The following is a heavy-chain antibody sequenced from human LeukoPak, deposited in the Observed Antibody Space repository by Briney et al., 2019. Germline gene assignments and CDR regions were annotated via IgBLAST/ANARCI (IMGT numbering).Heavy chain of an antibody. D-gene: IGHD1-7*01. J-gene: IGHJ5*02. CDR2: IYYSGST. CDR3: ARDYGLRRNYDSNWFDP. Sequence: SETLSLTCTVSGGSISSYYWSWIRQPPGKGLEWIGYIYYSGSTNYNPSLKSRVTISVDTSKKQFSLKLSSVTAADTAVYYCARDYGLRRNYDSNWFDPWGQGTLVTVSS. CDR1: GGSISSYY. V-gene: IGHV4-59*01.